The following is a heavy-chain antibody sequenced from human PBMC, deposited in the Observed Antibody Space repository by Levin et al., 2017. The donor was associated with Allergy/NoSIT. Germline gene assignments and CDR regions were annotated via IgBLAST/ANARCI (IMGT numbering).Heavy chain of an antibody. J-gene: IGHJ6*02. V-gene: IGHV3-21*01. Sequence: LSLTCAASGILFSSYDMNWVRQAPGKGLEWVSSISAGGNYIYYADSVKGRFTISRDNTKNSLFLQMNSLRAEDTAVYYCASWAMYHYDRSAFDYFYYAMDVWGQGTTVTVSS. CDR1: GILFSSYD. D-gene: IGHD3-22*01. CDR2: ISAGGNYI. CDR3: ASWAMYHYDRSAFDYFYYAMDV.